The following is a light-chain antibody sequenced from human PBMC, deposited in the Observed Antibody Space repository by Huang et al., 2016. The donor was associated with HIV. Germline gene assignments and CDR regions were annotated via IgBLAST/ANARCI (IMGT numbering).Light chain of an antibody. Sequence: EIVLTQSPGTLFLSPGERATLSCRASQSVSSSYLAWYQQKPGQAPRLLIYGASTRATGIPDRFSGSGSGTYFTLIISRLEPEDFAVYYCQQYDNAPWTFGQGTKVEIK. J-gene: IGKJ1*01. CDR2: GAS. CDR3: QQYDNAPWT. CDR1: QSVSSSY. V-gene: IGKV3-20*01.